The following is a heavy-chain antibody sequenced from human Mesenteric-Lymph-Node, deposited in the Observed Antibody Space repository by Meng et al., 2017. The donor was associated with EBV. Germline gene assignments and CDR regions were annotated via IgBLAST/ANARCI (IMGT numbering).Heavy chain of an antibody. CDR2: IIPLFGPP. CDR1: GDTFSTYA. D-gene: IGHD5-24*01. CDR3: ARDRDAYNYYFDY. V-gene: IGHV1-69*01. Sequence: QVPLVQSGAGVKKPGSSGKVSCKTSGDTFSTYAITWVRQAPGQGPEWMGGIIPLFGPPNYAQKFQGRVTIIADESTNTAYMELSSLRSEDTAVYYCARDRDAYNYYFDYWGQGTLVTVSS. J-gene: IGHJ4*02.